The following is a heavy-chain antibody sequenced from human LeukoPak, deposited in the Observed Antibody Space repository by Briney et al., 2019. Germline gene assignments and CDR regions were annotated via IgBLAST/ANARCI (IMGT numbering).Heavy chain of an antibody. Sequence: ASVKVSCKASGGTFSSYAISWVRQAPGQGLEWMGGIIPIFGTANYAQKFQGRVTITADESTSTAYMELSSLRSEDTAVYYCARGGCSSTSSYDGYWGQGTLVTVSS. CDR3: ARGGCSSTSSYDGY. D-gene: IGHD2-2*01. V-gene: IGHV1-69*13. J-gene: IGHJ4*02. CDR2: IIPIFGTA. CDR1: GGTFSSYA.